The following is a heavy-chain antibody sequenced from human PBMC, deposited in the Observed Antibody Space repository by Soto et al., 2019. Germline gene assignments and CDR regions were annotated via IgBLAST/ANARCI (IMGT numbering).Heavy chain of an antibody. J-gene: IGHJ5*01. Sequence: SETLSLTCAVYGGSFSGHSWTWIRQSPGKVLEWIGDINHSGRVNYSPSLKSRVTISLDTSKNQFSLKLSSVTAADTGVYYCSREGGVLRLSNWFDSWGQGIQVTVSS. CDR1: GGSFSGHS. CDR2: INHSGRV. CDR3: SREGGVLRLSNWFDS. D-gene: IGHD3-3*01. V-gene: IGHV4-34*01.